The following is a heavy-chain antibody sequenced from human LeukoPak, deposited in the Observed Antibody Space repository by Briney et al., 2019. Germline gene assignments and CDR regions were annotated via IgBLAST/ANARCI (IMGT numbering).Heavy chain of an antibody. CDR2: IYYSGST. J-gene: IGHJ1*01. D-gene: IGHD3-10*01. CDR1: GGSISSSSYY. Sequence: PSETLSLTCTVSGGSISSSSYYWGWIRQPPGKGLEWIGSIYYSGSTYYNPSLKSRVTISVDTSKNQFSLKLSSVTAADTAVYYCARGSSPDWGQGTLVTVSS. CDR3: ARGSSPD. V-gene: IGHV4-39*07.